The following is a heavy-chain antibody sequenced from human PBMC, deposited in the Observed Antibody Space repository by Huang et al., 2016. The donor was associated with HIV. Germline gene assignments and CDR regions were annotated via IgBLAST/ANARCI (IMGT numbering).Heavy chain of an antibody. CDR1: GGSITDSNYY. J-gene: IGHJ4*02. CDR3: ARHFGSWSGYFDS. Sequence: QLQLQESGPGLVRPSETLSLICTVSGGSITDSNYYWGWIHQPPGKGLEWIGSIYYSGDTDYNPSLKRRGTMSVETSKNRFALDIRSVAVADTASYYCARHFGSWSGYFDSWGQGTLVPVSS. V-gene: IGHV4-39*01. D-gene: IGHD3-10*01. CDR2: IYYSGDT.